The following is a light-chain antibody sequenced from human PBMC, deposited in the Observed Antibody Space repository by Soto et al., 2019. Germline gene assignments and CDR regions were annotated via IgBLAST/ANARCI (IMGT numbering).Light chain of an antibody. V-gene: IGKV3-11*01. J-gene: IGKJ5*01. Sequence: ENVLTQSPATVSLSPGERATLSCRASQSVSSYLAWYQQKPGQAPRLLIYDASNRATGIPARFSGSGSGTDFTLTISSLEPEDFAVYYCQQRSNWLSVTFGQGTRLEIK. CDR2: DAS. CDR1: QSVSSY. CDR3: QQRSNWLSVT.